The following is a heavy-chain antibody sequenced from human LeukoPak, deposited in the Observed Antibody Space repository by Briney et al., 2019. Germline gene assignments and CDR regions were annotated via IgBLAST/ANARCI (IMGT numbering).Heavy chain of an antibody. Sequence: GASVKVSCKASGYTFTSYDINWVRQATGQGLECMGWMNPDSGNTGYAQRFQGRVTMTGDSSRSTAYMELSSLTSEDTAVYYCTRTLVRGVFGMDVWGQGTTVTVSS. CDR1: GYTFTSYD. CDR2: MNPDSGNT. J-gene: IGHJ6*02. CDR3: TRTLVRGVFGMDV. V-gene: IGHV1-8*02. D-gene: IGHD3-10*01.